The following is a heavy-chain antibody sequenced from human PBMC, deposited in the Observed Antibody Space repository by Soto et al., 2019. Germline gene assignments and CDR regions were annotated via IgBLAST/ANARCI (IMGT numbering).Heavy chain of an antibody. J-gene: IGHJ6*02. V-gene: IGHV3-21*01. D-gene: IGHD4-17*01. CDR1: GFTFSSYS. CDR3: ARDCRLLGDERDCYGMDV. CDR2: ISSSSSYI. Sequence: EVQLVESGGGLVKPGGSLRLSCAASGFTFSSYSMNWVRQAPGKGLEWVSSISSSSSYIYYADSVKGRFTISRDNAKNSLYLQMNSLRAEDTAVYYCARDCRLLGDERDCYGMDVWGQGTTVTVSS.